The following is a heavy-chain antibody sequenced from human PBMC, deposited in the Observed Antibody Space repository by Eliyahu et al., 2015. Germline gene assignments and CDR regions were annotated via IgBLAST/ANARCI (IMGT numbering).Heavy chain of an antibody. D-gene: IGHD4-17*01. V-gene: IGHV1-18*01. J-gene: IGHJ5*02. Sequence: QVQLVQSGAEVKKPGASVKVXCKASGYTXTSYGISWVXQAPGQGLEWMGWISAYNGNTNYAQKLQGRVTMTTDTSTSTAYMELRSLRSDDTAVYYCARCMTVTTSDWFDPWGQGTLVTVSS. CDR1: GYTXTSYG. CDR3: ARCMTVTTSDWFDP. CDR2: ISAYNGNT.